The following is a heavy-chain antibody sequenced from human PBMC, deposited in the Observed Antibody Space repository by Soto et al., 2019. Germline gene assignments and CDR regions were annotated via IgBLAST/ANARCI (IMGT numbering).Heavy chain of an antibody. CDR2: IYYSGST. CDR3: ARDGYYFDY. Sequence: PSETLSLTCTVSGGSISSYYWSWIRQPPGKGLEWIGYIYYSGSTNYNPSLKSRVTISVDTSKNQFSLKLSSVTAADTAVYYCARDGYYFDYWGQGTLVTVXS. D-gene: IGHD3-10*01. CDR1: GGSISSYY. J-gene: IGHJ4*02. V-gene: IGHV4-59*01.